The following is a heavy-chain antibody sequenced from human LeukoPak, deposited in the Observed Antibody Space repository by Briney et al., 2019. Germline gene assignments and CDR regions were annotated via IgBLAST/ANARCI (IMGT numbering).Heavy chain of an antibody. Sequence: PGGSLRLSCAASGNYWMHWVRQAPGQGLVWVSHINSDGSWTSYADSVKGRFTISKDNAKNTLYLQMNSLRAEDTAVYYCARVPRSNTVTMLFDYWGQGTLVTVSS. CDR1: GNYW. CDR2: INSDGSWT. D-gene: IGHD4-17*01. CDR3: ARVPRSNTVTMLFDY. V-gene: IGHV3-74*01. J-gene: IGHJ4*02.